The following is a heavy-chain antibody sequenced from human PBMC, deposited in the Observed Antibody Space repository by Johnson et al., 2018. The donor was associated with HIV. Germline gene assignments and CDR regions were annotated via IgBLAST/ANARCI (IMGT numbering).Heavy chain of an antibody. Sequence: QVQLVESGGGVVQPGRSLRLSCAASGFTFSSYAMHWVRQAPGKGLEWVAVISYDGSNKYYADSVKGRFTISRDNSKNTLYLQMNSLRAEDTAVHYCARVAWFAFDLWGQGTMVTVSS. J-gene: IGHJ3*01. V-gene: IGHV3-30-3*01. CDR2: ISYDGSNK. CDR1: GFTFSSYA. D-gene: IGHD3-10*01. CDR3: ARVAWFAFDL.